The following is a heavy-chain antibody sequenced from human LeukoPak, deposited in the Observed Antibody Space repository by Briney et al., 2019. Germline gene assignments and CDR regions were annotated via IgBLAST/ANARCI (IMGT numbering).Heavy chain of an antibody. CDR2: IYHSGSA. V-gene: IGHV4-30-2*01. J-gene: IGHJ3*02. CDR1: GGSISSGGYY. D-gene: IGHD2-2*01. CDR3: ARDSREIFPAALRRDAFDI. Sequence: PSETLSLTCTVSGGSISSGGYYWSWIRQPPGKGLEWIGYIYHSGSADYNPSLKSRVTISVDRTKNQFSLNLTSVTAADTAVYYCARDSREIFPAALRRDAFDIWAQGTMVTVSS.